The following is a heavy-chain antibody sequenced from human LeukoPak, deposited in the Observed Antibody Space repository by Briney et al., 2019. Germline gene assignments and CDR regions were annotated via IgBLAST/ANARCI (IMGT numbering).Heavy chain of an antibody. CDR2: IRFDGSTK. CDR3: AQPDF. J-gene: IGHJ4*02. V-gene: IGHV3-30*02. Sequence: GGSLRLSCVASGITFRSSSMHWVRQAPGKGLEWLASIRFDGSTKYYADSVKGRFTVSRDNSKSTLYLQMNSLRAEDTAVYYCAQPDFWGQGTLVTVSS. CDR1: GITFRSSS.